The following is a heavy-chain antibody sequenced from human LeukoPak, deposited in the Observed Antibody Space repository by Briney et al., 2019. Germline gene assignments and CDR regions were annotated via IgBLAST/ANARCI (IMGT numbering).Heavy chain of an antibody. CDR2: IYYSGST. V-gene: IGHV4-59*12. J-gene: IGHJ5*02. Sequence: PSETLSLTCTVSGGSISSYYWSWIRQPPGKGLEWIGYIYYSGSTNYNPSLKSRVTISVDTSKNQFSLKLSSVTAADTAVYYCAREGYGTVTTYPNWFDPWGQGTLVTVSS. CDR1: GGSISSYY. CDR3: AREGYGTVTTYPNWFDP. D-gene: IGHD4-11*01.